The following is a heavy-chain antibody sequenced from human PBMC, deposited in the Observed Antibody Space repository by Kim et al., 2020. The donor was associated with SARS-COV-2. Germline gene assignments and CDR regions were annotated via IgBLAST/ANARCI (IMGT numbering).Heavy chain of an antibody. V-gene: IGHV5-51*01. Sequence: GESLKISCKGSGYSFTSYWIGWVRQMPGKGLEWMGIIYPGDSYTIYSPSFQGQVTISVYKSITTAYLQWSSLKASDTAMYYCARALYYYDSSGYLFDYWGQGTLVTVSS. CDR2: IYPGDSYT. CDR1: GYSFTSYW. J-gene: IGHJ4*02. D-gene: IGHD3-22*01. CDR3: ARALYYYDSSGYLFDY.